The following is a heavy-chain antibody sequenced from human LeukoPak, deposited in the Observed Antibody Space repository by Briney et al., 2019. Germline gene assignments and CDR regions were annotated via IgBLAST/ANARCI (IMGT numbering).Heavy chain of an antibody. CDR1: GFTFSSSA. Sequence: GGSLRLSCAASGFTFSSSAMSWVRQAPGKGLEWVSAISGGGVGTYYADSVKGRFTFSRDNSKNTLYLQMNSLRAEDTAVYYCAKDRRATLYGEFDYWGQGTLVTVSS. CDR2: ISGGGVGT. CDR3: AKDRRATLYGEFDY. D-gene: IGHD3-3*01. V-gene: IGHV3-23*01. J-gene: IGHJ4*02.